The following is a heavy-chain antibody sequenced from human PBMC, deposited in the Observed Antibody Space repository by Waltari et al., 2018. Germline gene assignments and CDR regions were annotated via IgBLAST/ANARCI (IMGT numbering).Heavy chain of an antibody. Sequence: QLQLQESGPGLVKPSGTLSLTCDVSGGPVSRSDWWSWVHQSPGKGLEWIGQVHGSGKSYYNPSFASRVTVSLETSTNQFSLKVTSATAADTAVYYCARDRGRGLYFDSWSQGTLVTVSP. CDR2: VHGSGKS. V-gene: IGHV4-4*02. CDR3: ARDRGRGLYFDS. J-gene: IGHJ4*02. CDR1: GGPVSRSDW. D-gene: IGHD2-15*01.